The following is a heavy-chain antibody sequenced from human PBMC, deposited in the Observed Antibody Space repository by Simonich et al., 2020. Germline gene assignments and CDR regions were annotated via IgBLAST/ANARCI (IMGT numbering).Heavy chain of an antibody. CDR1: GGSISSYY. Sequence: QVQLQESGPGLVKPSETLSLTCTVSGGSISSYYWSWIRQAPGKGLEWIWYIYYSGSTNHNPSLKSRVTISVDTSKNQFSLKLSSVTAADTAVYYCARLPDYWGQGTLVTVSS. V-gene: IGHV4-59*08. J-gene: IGHJ4*02. CDR3: ARLPDY. CDR2: IYYSGST.